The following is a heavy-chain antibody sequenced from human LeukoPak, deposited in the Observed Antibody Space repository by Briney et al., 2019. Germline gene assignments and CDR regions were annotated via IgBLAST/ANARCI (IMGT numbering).Heavy chain of an antibody. CDR1: GGSISSYY. CDR2: IYYTGST. CDR3: ARVSFKGID. V-gene: IGHV4-59*01. Sequence: SETLSLTCTVSGGSISSYYWSWIWQPPGKGLEWIAYIYYTGSTNYNPSLKSRVTISVNTSKNQFSLKLSSVTAADTAVYYCARVSFKGIDWGQGTLVTVSS. D-gene: IGHD2-21*01. J-gene: IGHJ4*02.